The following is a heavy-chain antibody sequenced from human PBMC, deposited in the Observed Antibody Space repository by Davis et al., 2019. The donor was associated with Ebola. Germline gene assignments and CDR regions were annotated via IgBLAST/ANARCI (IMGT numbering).Heavy chain of an antibody. Sequence: ASVKVSCKASGYTFTSYDINWVRQATGQGLEWMGWMNPNSGNTGYAQKFQGRVTMTRDTSTSTVYMELSSLRSEDTAVYYCAREMRDIVATKFDYWGQGTLVTVSS. CDR2: MNPNSGNT. D-gene: IGHD5-12*01. CDR1: GYTFTSYD. CDR3: AREMRDIVATKFDY. V-gene: IGHV1-8*01. J-gene: IGHJ4*02.